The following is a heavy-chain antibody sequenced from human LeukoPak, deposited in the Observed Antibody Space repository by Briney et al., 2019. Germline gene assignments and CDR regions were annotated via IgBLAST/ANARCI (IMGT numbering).Heavy chain of an antibody. Sequence: SETLSLTCTVSGGSISGYYWGWIRQPPGKGLEWIGSIYHSGSTYYNPSLKSRVTTSVDTSKNQFSLKLSSVTAADTAVYYCARQTNVAVAGTYWFDPWGQGTLVTVSS. D-gene: IGHD6-19*01. CDR3: ARQTNVAVAGTYWFDP. V-gene: IGHV4-38-2*02. CDR1: GGSISGYY. CDR2: IYHSGST. J-gene: IGHJ5*02.